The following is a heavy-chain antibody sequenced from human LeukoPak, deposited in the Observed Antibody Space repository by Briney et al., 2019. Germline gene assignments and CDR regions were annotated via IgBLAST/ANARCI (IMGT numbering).Heavy chain of an antibody. CDR2: IDPSDSYT. Sequence: GESLKISCKGSGYSFTSYWISWVRQMPGKGLEWMGRIDPSDSYTNYSPSFQGHVTISADKSISTAYLQWSSLKASDTAMYYCARIGLVYSSSWYEILFDYWGQGTLVTVSS. CDR3: ARIGLVYSSSWYEILFDY. D-gene: IGHD6-13*01. J-gene: IGHJ4*02. CDR1: GYSFTSYW. V-gene: IGHV5-10-1*01.